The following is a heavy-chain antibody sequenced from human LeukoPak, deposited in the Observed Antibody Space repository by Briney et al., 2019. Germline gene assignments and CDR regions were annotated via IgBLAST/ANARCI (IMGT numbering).Heavy chain of an antibody. CDR1: GGSIRSGTDY. CDR2: IYMSGST. V-gene: IGHV4-61*02. J-gene: IGHJ6*03. Sequence: SETLSLTCTVSGGSIRSGTDYWSWIRQPAGTGLEWIGRIYMSGSTDYNPSSKSRVTMSVDTSKNQVSLKLRSVTAADTAVYYCARVVWGGDFHYSLDVWGKGTTVIVSS. CDR3: ARVVWGGDFHYSLDV. D-gene: IGHD7-27*01.